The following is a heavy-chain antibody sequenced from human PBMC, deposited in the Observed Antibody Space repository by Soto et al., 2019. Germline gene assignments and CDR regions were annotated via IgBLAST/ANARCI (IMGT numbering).Heavy chain of an antibody. CDR2: INHSGNT. D-gene: IGHD2-2*03. J-gene: IGHJ4*02. CDR3: AREGNLGRWIQPLDS. V-gene: IGHV4-34*01. Sequence: SETLALTCAVYGGSCSGYYWSWIRQPPGKGLEWIGEINHSGNTKYSPSLKSRVTMSVDTSKNHFSLKLISVTTADTAVYFCAREGNLGRWIQPLDSWGQGTLVTVSS. CDR1: GGSCSGYY.